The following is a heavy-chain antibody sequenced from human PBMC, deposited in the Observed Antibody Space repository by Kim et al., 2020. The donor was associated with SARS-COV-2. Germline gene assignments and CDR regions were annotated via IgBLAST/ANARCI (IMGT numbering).Heavy chain of an antibody. CDR2: ISSSGSTI. J-gene: IGHJ5*02. D-gene: IGHD5-12*01. CDR1: GFTFSSYE. V-gene: IGHV3-48*03. CDR3: AAEVGDGYNWFGPPHNWFDP. Sequence: GGSLRLSCAASGFTFSSYEMNWVRQAPGKGLEWVSYISSSGSTIYYADSVKGRFTISRDNAKNSLYLQMNSLRAEDTAVYYCAAEVGDGYNWFGPPHNWFDPWGQGTLVTVSS.